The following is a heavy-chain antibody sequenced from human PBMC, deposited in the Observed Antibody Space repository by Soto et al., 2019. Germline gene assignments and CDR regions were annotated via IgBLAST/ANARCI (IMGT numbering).Heavy chain of an antibody. CDR3: ARDLDDYGDYGEFDY. Sequence: PSETLSLTCTVSGGSISSGDYYWSWIRQPPGKGLEWIGYIYYSGSTYYNPSLKSRVTISVDTSKNQFSLKLSSVTAADTAVYYCARDLDDYGDYGEFDYWGQGTPVTVSS. V-gene: IGHV4-30-4*01. J-gene: IGHJ4*02. CDR1: GGSISSGDYY. CDR2: IYYSGST. D-gene: IGHD4-17*01.